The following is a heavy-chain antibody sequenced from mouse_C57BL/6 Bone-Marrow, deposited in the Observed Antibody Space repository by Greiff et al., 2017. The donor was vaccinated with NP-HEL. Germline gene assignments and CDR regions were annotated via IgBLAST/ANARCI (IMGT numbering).Heavy chain of an antibody. V-gene: IGHV1-5*01. J-gene: IGHJ4*01. CDR2: IYPGNSDT. CDR3: TRDGSSYPYYAMDY. CDR1: GYTFTSYW. Sequence: VHVKQSGTVLARPGASVQMSCKTSGYTFTSYWMHWVKQRPGQGLEWLGAIYPGNSDTSYNQNFKGKAKLTAVTSALTAYMELSSLTNEDSAVYYCTRDGSSYPYYAMDYWGQGTSVTVSS. D-gene: IGHD1-1*01.